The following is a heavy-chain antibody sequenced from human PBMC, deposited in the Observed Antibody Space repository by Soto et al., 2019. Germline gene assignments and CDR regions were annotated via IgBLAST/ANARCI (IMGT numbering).Heavy chain of an antibody. V-gene: IGHV3-48*01. CDR1: ELNFRSYG. CDR2: ISSSSSTI. CDR3: AREGVLRYFDWLLSHPLDY. J-gene: IGHJ4*02. Sequence: GGSQRLSRAAAELNFRSYGRNWVRQEPGKGLEWVSYISSSSSTIYYADSVKGRFTISRDNAKNSLYLQMNSLRAEDTAVYYCAREGVLRYFDWLLSHPLDYWGQGTLVTVSS. D-gene: IGHD3-9*01.